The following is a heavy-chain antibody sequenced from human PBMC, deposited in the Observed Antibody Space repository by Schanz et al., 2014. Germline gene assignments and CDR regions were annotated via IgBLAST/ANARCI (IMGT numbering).Heavy chain of an antibody. CDR1: GFTFSGSA. CDR2: INQDGSEK. V-gene: IGHV3-7*03. J-gene: IGHJ4*02. CDR3: ARDGFGGYLDS. D-gene: IGHD3-10*01. Sequence: EVQLVESGGGLVQPGGSLRLSCAASGFTFSGSAMHWVRQAPGKGLEWVANINQDGSEKHYVDSVKGRFTISRDNAKNSLYLQMNSLRAEDTAVYYCARDGFGGYLDSWGQGTLVTVSS.